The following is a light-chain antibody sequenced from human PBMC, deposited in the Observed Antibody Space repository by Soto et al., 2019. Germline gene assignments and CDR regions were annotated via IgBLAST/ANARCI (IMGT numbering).Light chain of an antibody. Sequence: EIVLTQSPGTLSLSPGERATLSCRASXSVSSSYLAWYQQKPGQAPRLLIYGASSRATGIPDRFSGSGSGTDFTLTISRLEPEYFAVYYCQQYGSSPPYTFGQGTKLEIK. CDR3: QQYGSSPPYT. J-gene: IGKJ2*01. V-gene: IGKV3-20*01. CDR2: GAS. CDR1: XSVSSSY.